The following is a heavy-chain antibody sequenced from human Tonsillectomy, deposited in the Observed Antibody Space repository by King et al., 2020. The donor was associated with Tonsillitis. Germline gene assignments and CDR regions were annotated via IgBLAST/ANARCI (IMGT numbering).Heavy chain of an antibody. CDR1: GGSIRSHY. J-gene: IGHJ4*02. Sequence: QLQESGPGLVKPSETLSLTCNVSGGSIRSHYWSWIRQPAGKGLEGIGRIYTSGSTNYHPSLKSRVTMSVDTSKNQFSLKLSSVTAADTAVYYCAREICSGGSCYSDYWGQGTLVTVSS. CDR3: AREICSGGSCYSDY. D-gene: IGHD2-15*01. CDR2: IYTSGST. V-gene: IGHV4-4*07.